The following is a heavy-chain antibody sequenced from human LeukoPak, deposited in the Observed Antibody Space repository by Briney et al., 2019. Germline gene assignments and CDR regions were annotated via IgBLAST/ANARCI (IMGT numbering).Heavy chain of an antibody. CDR2: IIPILGIA. CDR1: GGTFSSYA. D-gene: IGHD4-17*01. CDR3: ARGKTTVTIDY. V-gene: IGHV1-69*04. J-gene: IGHJ4*02. Sequence: SVKVSCKASGGTFSSYAISWVRQAPGQGLEWMGRIIPILGIANYAQKFQGRATITADKSTSTAYMELSSLRSEDTAVYYCARGKTTVTIDYWGQGTLVTVSS.